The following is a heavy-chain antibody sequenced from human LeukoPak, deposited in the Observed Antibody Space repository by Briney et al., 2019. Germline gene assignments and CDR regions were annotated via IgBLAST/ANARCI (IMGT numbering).Heavy chain of an antibody. Sequence: GGSLRLSCAASGFSFGTYWIAWVRHAPGEGREWVANIKQVGGEEYYVDSVKGRFTISRDNAKNSLYLQMNRLRAKDTAVYYCAKCNYISTGYYIQKWFDPWGQGTLVTVSS. V-gene: IGHV3-7*02. CDR1: GFSFGTYW. CDR3: AKCNYISTGYYIQKWFDP. J-gene: IGHJ5*02. CDR2: IKQVGGEE. D-gene: IGHD3-9*01.